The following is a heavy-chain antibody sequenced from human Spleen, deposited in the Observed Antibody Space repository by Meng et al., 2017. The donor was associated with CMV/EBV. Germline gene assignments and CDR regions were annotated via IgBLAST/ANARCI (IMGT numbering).Heavy chain of an antibody. CDR1: GFTFSSYG. Sequence: GESLKISCAASGFTFSSYGMHWVRQAPGKGLEWVAVIWGDGSEKYYSDSVKGRFTISRDNPKNTLYLQMNSLRPEDTAVYFCAKGGSGSYDWFDPWGQGTLVTVSS. J-gene: IGHJ5*02. D-gene: IGHD1-26*01. CDR3: AKGGSGSYDWFDP. CDR2: IWGDGSEK. V-gene: IGHV3-33*03.